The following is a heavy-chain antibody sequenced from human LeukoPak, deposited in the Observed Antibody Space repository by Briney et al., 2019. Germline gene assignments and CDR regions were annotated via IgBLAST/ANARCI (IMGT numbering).Heavy chain of an antibody. V-gene: IGHV1-46*01. CDR1: GYTFTIYY. CDR2: INPSGGST. J-gene: IGHJ5*02. Sequence: ASVKVSCKASGYTFTIYYMHWVRQAPGQGLEWMGIINPSGGSTSYAQKFQGRVTITRDTSTTTVYMELSSLGSEDTAVYYCARDGRWPTWGQGTLVTVSS. CDR3: ARDGRWPT. D-gene: IGHD4-23*01.